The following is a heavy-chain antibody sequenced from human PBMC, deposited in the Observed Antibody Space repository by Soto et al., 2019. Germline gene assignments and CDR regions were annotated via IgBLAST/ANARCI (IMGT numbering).Heavy chain of an antibody. CDR2: IYHSGGT. CDR1: DFSISSGYY. CDR3: ARVDVYYTDNSGYFGY. J-gene: IGHJ4*02. D-gene: IGHD3-22*01. Sequence: SETLSLTCAVSDFSISSGYYWGWIRQPPGKGLEWIGNIYHSGGTYYNPSLKSRVTISVDTSKNQFSLKLSSVSAADTAVYYCARVDVYYTDNSGYFGYWGQGTPVTVSS. V-gene: IGHV4-38-2*01.